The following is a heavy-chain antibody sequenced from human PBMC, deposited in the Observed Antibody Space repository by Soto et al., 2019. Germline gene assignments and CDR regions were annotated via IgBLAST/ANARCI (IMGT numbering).Heavy chain of an antibody. D-gene: IGHD5-12*01. CDR1: GFTFTSSA. CDR3: AASTIRTNIVAGY. CDR2: IVVGSGNT. Sequence: GASVKVSCKASGFTFTSSAVQWVRQARGQRLEWIGWIVVGSGNTNYAQKFRERVTITRDMSTSTAYMELSSLRSEDTAVYYCAASTIRTNIVAGYWGQGTLVTVSS. V-gene: IGHV1-58*01. J-gene: IGHJ4*02.